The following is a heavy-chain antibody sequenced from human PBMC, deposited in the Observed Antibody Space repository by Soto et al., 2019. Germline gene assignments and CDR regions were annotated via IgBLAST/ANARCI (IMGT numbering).Heavy chain of an antibody. Sequence: ASVKVSCKVSGYTLTELSMHWVRQAPGKGLEWMGGFDPEDGETIYAQKFQGRVTMTEDTSTDTAYMELSSLRSEDTAVYYRASATVTPGPDAFDIWGQGTMVTVSS. CDR1: GYTLTELS. CDR3: ASATVTPGPDAFDI. V-gene: IGHV1-24*01. J-gene: IGHJ3*02. D-gene: IGHD4-4*01. CDR2: FDPEDGET.